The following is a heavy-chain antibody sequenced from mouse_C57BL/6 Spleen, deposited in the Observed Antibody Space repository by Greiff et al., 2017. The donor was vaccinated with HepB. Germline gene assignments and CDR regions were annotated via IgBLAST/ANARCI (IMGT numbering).Heavy chain of an antibody. CDR1: GYTFTSYW. D-gene: IGHD2-3*01. V-gene: IGHV1-7*01. Sequence: QVQLQQSGAELAKPGASVKLSCKASGYTFTSYWMHWVKQRPGQGLEWIGYINPSSGYTKYNQKFKDKATLTADKSSSTAYMQLSSLTYEDSAVYYCARIYDGYYGGVMYYWGQETSETASS. CDR2: INPSSGYT. CDR3: ARIYDGYYGGVMYY. J-gene: IGHJ4*01.